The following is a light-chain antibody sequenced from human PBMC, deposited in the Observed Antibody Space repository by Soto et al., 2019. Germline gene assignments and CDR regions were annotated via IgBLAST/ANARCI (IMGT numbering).Light chain of an antibody. CDR1: QGIGND. CDR3: LQHNTYPRT. Sequence: DIQMTQSPSSLSASEGDRVTITCRASQGIGNDLGWYQQKAGKAPKRLIYAASSLQSGVPSRFSGSGSGTEFTLTISSLQPEDFATYYCLQHNTYPRTFGGGTKVEIK. V-gene: IGKV1-17*01. CDR2: AAS. J-gene: IGKJ4*01.